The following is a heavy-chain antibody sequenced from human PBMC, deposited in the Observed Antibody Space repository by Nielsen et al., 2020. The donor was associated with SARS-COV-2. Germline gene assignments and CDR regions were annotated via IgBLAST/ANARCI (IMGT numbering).Heavy chain of an antibody. CDR3: ARGSTVVNYYYGMDV. V-gene: IGHV3-21*01. D-gene: IGHD4-11*01. J-gene: IGHJ6*02. Sequence: GESLKISCAASGFTFSSYWMSWVRQAPGKGLEWVSGISRSGSYIKYAVSVRGRFTISRDNDKNSLYLQMNSLRGEDTAVYYCARGSTVVNYYYGMDVWGQGTTVTVSS. CDR1: GFTFSSYW. CDR2: ISRSGSYI.